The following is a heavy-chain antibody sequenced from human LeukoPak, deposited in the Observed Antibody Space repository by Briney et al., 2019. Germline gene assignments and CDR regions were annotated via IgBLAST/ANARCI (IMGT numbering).Heavy chain of an antibody. CDR2: ISSSGSNI. CDR3: ARDIKGQYQDAFDI. V-gene: IGHV3-48*03. D-gene: IGHD2-2*01. J-gene: IGHJ3*02. Sequence: LSLTCSVSGYSLSSGYYWGWVRQAPGKGLEWVSYISSSGSNIKYADSVKGRFTISRGNAKNSVYLQMNSLRAEDTAVYYCARDIKGQYQDAFDIWGQGTMVTVSS. CDR1: GYSLSSGYY.